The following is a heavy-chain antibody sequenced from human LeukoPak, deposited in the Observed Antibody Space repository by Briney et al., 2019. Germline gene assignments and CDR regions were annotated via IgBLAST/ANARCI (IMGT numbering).Heavy chain of an antibody. J-gene: IGHJ4*02. D-gene: IGHD6-19*01. CDR2: IRFDGSNE. V-gene: IGHV3-30*02. CDR1: GFTFSSFG. CDR3: AKGTAGIGVAGTFGYLDY. Sequence: GGSLRLSCAASGFTFSSFGMHWVRQAPGKGLEWVASIRFDGSNEKYADSVKGRFTISRDNPKNTLYVQMNRLSAEDTALYYCAKGTAGIGVAGTFGYLDYWGQGTLVAVSS.